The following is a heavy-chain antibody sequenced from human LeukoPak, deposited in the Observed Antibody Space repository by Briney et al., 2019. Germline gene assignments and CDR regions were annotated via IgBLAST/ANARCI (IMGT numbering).Heavy chain of an antibody. CDR3: ARVDTAMVTDFYYYYGMDV. CDR2: ISAYNGNT. J-gene: IGHJ6*02. CDR1: GYTFTSYG. Sequence: ASVKVSCKASGYTFTSYGISWVRQAPGQGLEWMGWISAYNGNTNYAQKLQGRVTMTTDTSTSTAYMELRSLRSDDTAVHYCARVDTAMVTDFYYYYGMDVWGQGTTVTVSS. D-gene: IGHD5-18*01. V-gene: IGHV1-18*01.